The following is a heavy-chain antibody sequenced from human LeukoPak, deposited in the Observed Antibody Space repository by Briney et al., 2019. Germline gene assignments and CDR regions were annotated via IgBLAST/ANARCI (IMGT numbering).Heavy chain of an antibody. D-gene: IGHD3-16*02. V-gene: IGHV1-69*13. CDR3: ARFASDYDYIWGSYRRRWFDP. J-gene: IGHJ5*02. Sequence: ASVKVSCKASGGTFSSYAISWVRQAPGQGLEWMGGIIPIFGTANYAQKFQGRVTITADESTSTAYMELSSLRSEDTAVYYCARFASDYDYIWGSYRRRWFDPWGQGTLVTVSS. CDR1: GGTFSSYA. CDR2: IIPIFGTA.